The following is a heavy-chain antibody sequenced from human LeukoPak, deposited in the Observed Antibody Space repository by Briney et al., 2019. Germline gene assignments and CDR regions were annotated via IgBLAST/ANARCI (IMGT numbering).Heavy chain of an antibody. Sequence: ASVKVSCKASGYTFTGYYMHWVRQAPGQGLEWMGWINPNSGGTNYAQKFQGRVTMTRDTSISTAYMELSRLRSDDTAVYYCARGRKVAARAYNYWGQGTLVTVSS. V-gene: IGHV1-2*02. J-gene: IGHJ4*02. CDR2: INPNSGGT. D-gene: IGHD6-6*01. CDR3: ARGRKVAARAYNY. CDR1: GYTFTGYY.